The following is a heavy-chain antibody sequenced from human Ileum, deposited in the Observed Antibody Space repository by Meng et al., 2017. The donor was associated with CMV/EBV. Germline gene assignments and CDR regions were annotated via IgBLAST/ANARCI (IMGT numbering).Heavy chain of an antibody. V-gene: IGHV3-72*01. CDR3: TKGYCGLDSYAFDI. D-gene: IGHD3-10*01. J-gene: IGHJ3*02. Sequence: GGSLRLSCTGSGFIFSDHYIDWVRQAPGTGLEWIGRTAHRGDRYASEYAAYVKGRFTFSRTADSVYLQMNSLRSDDTAIYYCTKGYCGLDSYAFDIWGQGAVVTVSS. CDR1: GFIFSDHY. CDR2: TAHRGDRYAS.